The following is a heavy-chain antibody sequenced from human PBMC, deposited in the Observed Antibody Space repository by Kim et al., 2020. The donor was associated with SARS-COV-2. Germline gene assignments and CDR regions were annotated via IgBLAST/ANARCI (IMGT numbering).Heavy chain of an antibody. D-gene: IGHD6-19*01. V-gene: IGHV3-48*03. Sequence: GRFTISRDNAKNSLYLQMNSLRAEDTAVYYCARELKSGWGANRGFNWFDPWGQGTLVTVSS. J-gene: IGHJ5*02. CDR3: ARELKSGWGANRGFNWFDP.